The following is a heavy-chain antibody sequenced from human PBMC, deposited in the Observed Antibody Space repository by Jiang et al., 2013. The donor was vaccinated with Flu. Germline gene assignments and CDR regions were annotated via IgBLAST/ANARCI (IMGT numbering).Heavy chain of an antibody. V-gene: IGHV7-4-1*02. CDR1: GYTFTSYA. Sequence: QSGSELKKPGASVKVSCKASGYTFTSYAMNWVRQAPGQGLEWMGWINTNTGNPTYAQGFTGRFVFSLDTSVSTAYLQISSLKAEDTAVYYCARDGGYDYIWGSYRWRFDPWGQGTLVTV. D-gene: IGHD3-16*02. CDR3: ARDGGYDYIWGSYRWRFDP. CDR2: INTNTGNP. J-gene: IGHJ5*02.